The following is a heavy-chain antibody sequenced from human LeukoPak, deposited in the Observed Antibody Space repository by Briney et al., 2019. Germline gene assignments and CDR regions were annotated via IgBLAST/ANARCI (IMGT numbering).Heavy chain of an antibody. CDR2: ISAYNGNT. V-gene: IGHV1-18*01. D-gene: IGHD3-22*01. CDR3: ARDYYDSSGYYRFDY. CDR1: GYTFISYG. Sequence: ASVKVSCKASGYTFISYGITWVRQAPGQGLEWMGWISAYNGNTKYAQKLQGRVTMTTDTSTSTAYMELRSLRSDDTAVYYCARDYYDSSGYYRFDYWGQGTLVTVSS. J-gene: IGHJ4*02.